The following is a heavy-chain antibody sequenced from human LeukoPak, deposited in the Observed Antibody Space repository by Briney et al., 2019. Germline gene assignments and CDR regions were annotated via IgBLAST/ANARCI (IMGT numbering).Heavy chain of an antibody. CDR3: ARDYRIQIAPGTHTHYYYYYMDV. V-gene: IGHV3-21*06. J-gene: IGHJ6*03. Sequence: GGSLRLSCAASGFIFSNYGMSWVRQASGKGLEWVSSISFSSTHIYYADSIQGRFTISRDNAENSLYLQMNSLRAEDTAVYYCARDYRIQIAPGTHTHYYYYYMDVWGKGTTVSVSS. CDR1: GFIFSNYG. CDR2: ISFSSTHI. D-gene: IGHD5-18*01.